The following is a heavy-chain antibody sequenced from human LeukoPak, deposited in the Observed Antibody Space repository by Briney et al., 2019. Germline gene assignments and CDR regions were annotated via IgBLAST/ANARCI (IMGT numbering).Heavy chain of an antibody. CDR3: ATRRSSGWYSD. V-gene: IGHV3-23*01. Sequence: GGSLRLSCAASGLTFSSYAMSWVRQAPGKGLEWVSAISGSGGSIYYADSVKGRFTISRDNSKNTLYLQMNSLRAEDTAVYYCATRRSSGWYSDWGQGTLVTVSS. CDR2: ISGSGGSI. D-gene: IGHD6-19*01. J-gene: IGHJ4*02. CDR1: GLTFSSYA.